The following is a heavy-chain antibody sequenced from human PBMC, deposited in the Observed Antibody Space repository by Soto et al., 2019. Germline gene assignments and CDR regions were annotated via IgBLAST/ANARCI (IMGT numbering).Heavy chain of an antibody. CDR3: ARGIAAAAARGMDV. J-gene: IGHJ6*02. Sequence: ASVKVSCKASGYTFTRSGISWVRQAPGQGLEWMGWISTYNGDTNYAQKFQGWVTMTRATSTSTAYMELSRLRSDDTAVYYCARGIAAAAARGMDVWGQGTTVTVSS. CDR2: ISTYNGDT. V-gene: IGHV1-18*01. CDR1: GYTFTRSG. D-gene: IGHD6-13*01.